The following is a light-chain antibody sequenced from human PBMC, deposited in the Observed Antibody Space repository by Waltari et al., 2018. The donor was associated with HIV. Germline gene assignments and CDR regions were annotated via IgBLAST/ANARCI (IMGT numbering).Light chain of an antibody. V-gene: IGKV3D-15*01. CDR1: QNTTNK. J-gene: IGKJ1*01. CDR2: DAS. CDR3: QQYKYWPET. Sequence: EVVLTQAPSTLSVSLGEGASLSCRASQNTTNKLGGYQQKAGQAPRRLIYDASSRSTAIPDRFSGSGYGTEFNLTISRLVFEDVAVYVCQQYKYWPETFGQGTKVEIK.